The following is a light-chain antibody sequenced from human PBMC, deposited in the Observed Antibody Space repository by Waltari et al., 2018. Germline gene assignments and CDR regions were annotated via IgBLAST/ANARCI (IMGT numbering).Light chain of an antibody. Sequence: EIVMTQSPATLSVSPGERASLSCRASQSVSSNLAWYQQKPGQAPRLISHGASTKATGIPARFSGSGSGTEFTLTISRLQSEDFAVYYCQQYNNWPRTFGQGTKVEIK. J-gene: IGKJ1*01. CDR2: GAS. V-gene: IGKV3-15*01. CDR3: QQYNNWPRT. CDR1: QSVSSN.